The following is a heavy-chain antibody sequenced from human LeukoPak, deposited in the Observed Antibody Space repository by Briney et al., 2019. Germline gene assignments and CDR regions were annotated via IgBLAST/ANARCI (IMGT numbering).Heavy chain of an antibody. J-gene: IGHJ4*02. CDR2: ISAYKGNT. V-gene: IGHV1-18*01. CDR3: ARDAYYDILTGYYLFDY. D-gene: IGHD3-9*01. Sequence: GASVKVSCKASGYTFTSYGISWVRQAPGQGGEWMGWISAYKGNTNYAQKLQGRVTMTTDTSTSTAYMELRSLRSDDTAVYYCARDAYYDILTGYYLFDYWGQGTLVTVSS. CDR1: GYTFTSYG.